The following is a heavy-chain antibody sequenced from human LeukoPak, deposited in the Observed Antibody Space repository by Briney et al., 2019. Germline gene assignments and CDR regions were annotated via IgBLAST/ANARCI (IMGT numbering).Heavy chain of an antibody. D-gene: IGHD6-13*01. CDR2: ISYDGSNK. CDR3: ARDLGYSSSWHHFDY. Sequence: PGRSLRLSCAASGFTFSSYAMHWVRQAPGKGLEWVAVISYDGSNKYYADSVKGRFTISRDNSKNTLHLQMNSLRAEDTAVYYCARDLGYSSSWHHFDYWGQGTLVTVSS. V-gene: IGHV3-30-3*01. CDR1: GFTFSSYA. J-gene: IGHJ4*02.